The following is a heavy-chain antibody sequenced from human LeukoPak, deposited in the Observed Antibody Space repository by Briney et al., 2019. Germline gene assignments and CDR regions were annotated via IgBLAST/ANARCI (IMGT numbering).Heavy chain of an antibody. D-gene: IGHD2-2*02. CDR3: ARPLYTGGFDI. V-gene: IGHV4-59*01. Sequence: TSETLSLTCTVSGGSISSYYWSWIRQPPGKGLEWIGYIYYSGSTTYNPSLKSRVTISVDTSKNQFSLKLSAVTAADTALYYCARPLYTGGFDIWGQGTMVTVSS. CDR1: GGSISSYY. J-gene: IGHJ3*02. CDR2: IYYSGST.